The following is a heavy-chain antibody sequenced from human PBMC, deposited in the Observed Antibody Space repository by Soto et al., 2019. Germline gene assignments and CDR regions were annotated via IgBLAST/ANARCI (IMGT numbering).Heavy chain of an antibody. D-gene: IGHD6-6*01. CDR2: IIPIFGTA. CDR1: GGTFSSYA. CDR3: AGVKYSSSRYYYYGMDV. Sequence: GASVKVSCKASGGTFSSYAISWVRQAPGQGLEWMGGIIPIFGTANYAQKLQGRVTITADESTSTAYMELSSLRSEDTAVYYCAGVKYSSSRYYYYGMDVWGQGTTVTVSS. J-gene: IGHJ6*02. V-gene: IGHV1-69*13.